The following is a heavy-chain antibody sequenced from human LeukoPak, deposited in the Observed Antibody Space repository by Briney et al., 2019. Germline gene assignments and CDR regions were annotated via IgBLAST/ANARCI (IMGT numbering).Heavy chain of an antibody. D-gene: IGHD2-15*01. CDR1: GFTFSDYY. CDR3: ARGFRYCSGGSCYLAPPDY. Sequence: GGSLRLSCAASGFTFSDYYMNWIRQAPGKGLEWVSYISSSGSTIYYADSVKGRFTISRDNAKNSLYLQMNSLRAEDTAVYYCARGFRYCSGGSCYLAPPDYRGQGTLVTVSS. CDR2: ISSSGSTI. J-gene: IGHJ4*02. V-gene: IGHV3-11*01.